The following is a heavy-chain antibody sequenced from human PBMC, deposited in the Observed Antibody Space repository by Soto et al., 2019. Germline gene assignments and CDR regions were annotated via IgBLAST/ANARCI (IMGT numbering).Heavy chain of an antibody. CDR2: IDPSDSYT. Sequence: PGEPLKISCKGSGYSFTSYWISRVRQMPGKGLEWMGRIDPSDSYTNYSPSFQGHVTISADKSISTAYLQWSSLKASDTAMYYCASQLRYFDWLRGGYYYGMDVWGQGTTVTVSS. V-gene: IGHV5-10-1*01. J-gene: IGHJ6*02. CDR3: ASQLRYFDWLRGGYYYGMDV. CDR1: GYSFTSYW. D-gene: IGHD3-9*01.